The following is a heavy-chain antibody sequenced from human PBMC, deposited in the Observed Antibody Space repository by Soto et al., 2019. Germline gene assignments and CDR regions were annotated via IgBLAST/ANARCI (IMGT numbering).Heavy chain of an antibody. D-gene: IGHD6-6*01. CDR3: ARSSQSFDY. V-gene: IGHV1-3*01. CDR1: GYTFTSYA. J-gene: IGHJ4*02. CDR2: INAGNGNT. Sequence: QVQLVQSGAEVKKPGASVKVSCKASGYTFTSYAMHWVRQAPGQRLEWMGWINAGNGNTKYSQKCQGRVTITRDTSASTAYMELSSLISEDTAVDYCARSSQSFDYWGQGTLVTVSS.